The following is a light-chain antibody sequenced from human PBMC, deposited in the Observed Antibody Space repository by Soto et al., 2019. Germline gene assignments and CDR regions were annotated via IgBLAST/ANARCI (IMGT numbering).Light chain of an antibody. CDR1: SSNIGSDS. CDR3: EAWDGSLNGWV. Sequence: QSVLTQPPSASWTPGQRVTISCSGSSSNIGSDSVNWYQQLPGTAPKLLIYNNNQRPSGVPDRFSGSKSGTSASLAISGLQSEDEADYYCEAWDGSLNGWVFGGGTKVTVL. V-gene: IGLV1-44*01. J-gene: IGLJ3*02. CDR2: NNN.